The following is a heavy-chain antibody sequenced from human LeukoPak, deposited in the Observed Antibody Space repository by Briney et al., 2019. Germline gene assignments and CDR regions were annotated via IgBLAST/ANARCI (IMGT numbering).Heavy chain of an antibody. Sequence: TFGDYAMTWVRQAPGKGLEWIGYIYHSGSTYYNPSLKSRVTISVDRSKNQFSLKLSSVTAADTAVYYCARGVGNSVDYWGQGTLVTVSS. CDR1: TFGDYA. V-gene: IGHV4-30-2*01. CDR2: IYHSGST. J-gene: IGHJ4*02. CDR3: ARGVGNSVDY. D-gene: IGHD4-23*01.